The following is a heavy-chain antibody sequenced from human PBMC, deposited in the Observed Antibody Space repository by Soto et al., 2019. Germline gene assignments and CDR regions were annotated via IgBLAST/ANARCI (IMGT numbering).Heavy chain of an antibody. CDR1: GFNVSDYY. J-gene: IGHJ5*02. D-gene: IGHD3-10*01. Sequence: QVQLVESGGGLVKPGGSLRLSCAASGFNVSDYYMSWIRQAPGKGLAWVSYISSSSSYTNYADSVKGRFTISRDNANNSRYPRMNSLRAEAPAVYYCARIARVSYYGSGRYAQRRWFDPWGQGPLVTVSS. CDR3: ARIARVSYYGSGRYAQRRWFDP. V-gene: IGHV3-11*06. CDR2: ISSSSSYT.